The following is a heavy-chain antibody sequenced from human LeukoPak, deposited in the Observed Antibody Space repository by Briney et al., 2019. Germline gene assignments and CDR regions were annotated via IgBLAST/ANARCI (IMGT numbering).Heavy chain of an antibody. CDR1: VGSISSSSYY. Sequence: PSETLSLTCTVSVGSISSSSYYWGWIRQSPGKGLEWFGSIFYSGDTYYNPSLKSRVTISVDTSKNQFSLKVTSVTAADTAVYYCEGADREEAYNHRIDYWGQGTLVTVSS. J-gene: IGHJ4*02. V-gene: IGHV4-39*01. CDR2: IFYSGDT. CDR3: EGADREEAYNHRIDY. D-gene: IGHD1-1*01.